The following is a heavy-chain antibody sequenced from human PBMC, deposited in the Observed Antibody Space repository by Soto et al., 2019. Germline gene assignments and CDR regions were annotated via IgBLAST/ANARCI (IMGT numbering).Heavy chain of an antibody. CDR1: GGSFINFV. D-gene: IGHD5-12*01. CDR3: AREGSGYNF. Sequence: ASGQVSWRASGGSFINFVISWGRAAPRQGREWMGGIFPVFGIPNCAQRFRGRLTITADESTSTGYMELISLRSDDTAVYYCAREGSGYNFWRQGTQVTVSA. CDR2: IFPVFGIP. J-gene: IGHJ4*02. V-gene: IGHV1-69*13.